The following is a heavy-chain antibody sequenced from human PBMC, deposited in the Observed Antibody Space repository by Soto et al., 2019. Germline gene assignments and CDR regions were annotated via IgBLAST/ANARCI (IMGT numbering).Heavy chain of an antibody. Sequence: SHTLSLTCAISGGSVSRNRGAWNWFKQSPSRGLEWLGRTYYRSKWYNDYAVSVKSRITINPDTSKNQFSLQLNSVTPEDTAVYYCARDLPGYSGYDYHNWFDPWGQGTLVTVSS. J-gene: IGHJ5*02. V-gene: IGHV6-1*01. D-gene: IGHD5-12*01. CDR1: GGSVSRNRGA. CDR2: TYYRSKWYN. CDR3: ARDLPGYSGYDYHNWFDP.